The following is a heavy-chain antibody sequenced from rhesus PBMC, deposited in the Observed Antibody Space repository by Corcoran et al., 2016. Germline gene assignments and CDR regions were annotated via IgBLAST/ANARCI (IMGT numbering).Heavy chain of an antibody. CDR2: IYGSGGGT. J-gene: IGHJ4*01. V-gene: IGHV4-106*01. CDR3: AREIHPIHLFDY. CDR1: GGSISDDYY. D-gene: IGHD1-38*01. Sequence: QVQLQESGPGLVKPSETLSLTCAVSGGSISDDYYWSWIRQPPGKGLEWIGYIYGSGGGTNYNPSLKNRFTISIDTSKNQFSLKLSSVTAADTAVYYCAREIHPIHLFDYWGQGVLVTVSS.